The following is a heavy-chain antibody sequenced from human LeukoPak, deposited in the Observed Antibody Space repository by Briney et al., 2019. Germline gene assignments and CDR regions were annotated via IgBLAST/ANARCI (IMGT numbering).Heavy chain of an antibody. CDR2: ISSSSSYI. Sequence: GGSLRLSCAASGFTFSSYSMNWVRQAPGKGLEWVSSISSSSSYIYYADSVKGRFTISRDNAKNSLYLQMNSLRAEGTAVYYCARGASYYDQRSPNWYFDLWGRGTLVTVSS. CDR1: GFTFSSYS. J-gene: IGHJ2*01. CDR3: ARGASYYDQRSPNWYFDL. D-gene: IGHD1-26*01. V-gene: IGHV3-21*01.